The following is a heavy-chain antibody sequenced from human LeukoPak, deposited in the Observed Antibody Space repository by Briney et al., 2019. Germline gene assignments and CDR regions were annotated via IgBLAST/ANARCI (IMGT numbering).Heavy chain of an antibody. CDR2: ISSSGSTI. V-gene: IGHV3-48*03. CDR3: ARDGPRISSTDYYYGMDV. D-gene: IGHD2/OR15-2a*01. Sequence: GGSLRLSCAASGFTFSSYEMNWVRQAPGKGLEWVSYISSSGSTIYYADSVKGRFTISRDNAKNPLYLQMNSLRAEDTAVYYCARDGPRISSTDYYYGMDVWGKGTTVTVSS. CDR1: GFTFSSYE. J-gene: IGHJ6*04.